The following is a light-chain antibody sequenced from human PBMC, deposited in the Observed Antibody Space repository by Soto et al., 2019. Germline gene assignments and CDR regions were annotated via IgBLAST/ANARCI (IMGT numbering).Light chain of an antibody. CDR3: QQYGSSPPYT. J-gene: IGKJ2*01. CDR1: QSVGSNY. CDR2: GAS. Sequence: EMVLTQSPGTLSLSPGERATLSCRASQSVGSNYLAWYQQKPGQAPRLLIYGASSRASGIPDRFSGSGSGTDFALTISRLEPEDCAVYYCQQYGSSPPYTFGQGTKLHIK. V-gene: IGKV3-20*01.